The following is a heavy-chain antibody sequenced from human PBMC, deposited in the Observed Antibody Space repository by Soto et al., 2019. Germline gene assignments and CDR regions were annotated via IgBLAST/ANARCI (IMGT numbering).Heavy chain of an antibody. D-gene: IGHD3-3*01. J-gene: IGHJ5*02. Sequence: SETLSLTCTVSGGSISSYYWSWIRQTPGKGLEWIGYIYYSGSTNYNPSLKSRVTISVDTSKNQFSLKLSSVTAADTAVYYCARHGRGSDFWSGPTYWFDPWGQGTLVTVSS. V-gene: IGHV4-59*08. CDR2: IYYSGST. CDR1: GGSISSYY. CDR3: ARHGRGSDFWSGPTYWFDP.